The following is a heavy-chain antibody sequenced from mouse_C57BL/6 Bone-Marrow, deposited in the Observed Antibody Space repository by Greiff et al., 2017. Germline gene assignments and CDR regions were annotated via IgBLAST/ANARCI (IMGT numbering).Heavy chain of an antibody. CDR2: VYPYNGGT. CDR1: GFTFTDYY. V-gene: IGHV1-36*01. D-gene: IGHD1-1*01. Sequence: VQLKQSGPVLVKPGPSVKISCKASGFTFTDYYMHWVKQSHGKSLEWIGLVYPYNGGTRYNQKLKGKATLTVDTSSITAYMELNSLTSEDSAVYYCSREGGSSRWYFDVWGTGTTVTVSS. CDR3: SREGGSSRWYFDV. J-gene: IGHJ1*03.